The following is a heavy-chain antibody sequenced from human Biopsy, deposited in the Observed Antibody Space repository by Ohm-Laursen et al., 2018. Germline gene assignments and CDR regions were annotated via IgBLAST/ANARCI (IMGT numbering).Heavy chain of an antibody. J-gene: IGHJ4*02. V-gene: IGHV4-59*01. CDR2: IYYSGST. CDR3: ARGSSYGYDFDY. CDR1: DGSINSYY. D-gene: IGHD5-18*01. Sequence: SETLSLTCTVSDGSINSYYWNWIRQPPGKRLEWIGNIYYSGSTNFNPSLKSRVTISVDTSKNQFSLKLRSVTAADTAVYFCARGSSYGYDFDYWGQGTLVAVSS.